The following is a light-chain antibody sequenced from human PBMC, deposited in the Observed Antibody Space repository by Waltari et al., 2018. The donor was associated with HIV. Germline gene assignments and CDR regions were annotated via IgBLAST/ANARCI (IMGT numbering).Light chain of an antibody. J-gene: IGLJ3*02. CDR2: RNN. CDR1: SVGSNY. CDR3: ATWDDWLSGWV. V-gene: IGLV1-47*03. Sequence: QSVVTQPPSASGTPGQRVTISCSGSSVGSNYVYWYQQLPGTAPKLLIYRNNQRPSGVPDRFSGSRSDTSVSLAISGLWSEDEADYYCATWDDWLSGWVFGGGTKLTVL.